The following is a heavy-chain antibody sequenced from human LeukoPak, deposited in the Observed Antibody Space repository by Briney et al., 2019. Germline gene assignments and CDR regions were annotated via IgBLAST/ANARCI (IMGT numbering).Heavy chain of an antibody. CDR3: ASDSSGQNHAVDY. D-gene: IGHD3-22*01. CDR1: GGSFSGYY. V-gene: IGHV4-34*01. CDR2: INHSGST. J-gene: IGHJ4*02. Sequence: LETLSLTCAVYGGSFSGYYWSWIRQPPGKGLEWIGEINHSGSTNYNPSLKSRVTISVDTSKNQFSLKLSSVTAADTAVYYCASDSSGQNHAVDYWGQGTMVTVSS.